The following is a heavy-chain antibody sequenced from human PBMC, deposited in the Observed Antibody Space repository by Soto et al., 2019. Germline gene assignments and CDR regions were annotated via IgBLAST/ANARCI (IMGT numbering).Heavy chain of an antibody. CDR3: ARWGRGTRLGFDP. D-gene: IGHD3-16*01. V-gene: IGHV4-61*01. J-gene: IGHJ5*02. CDR2: IYYSGST. CDR1: GGSVSSGSYY. Sequence: QVQLQESGPGLVKPSETLSLTCTVSGGSVSSGSYYWSWIRQPPGKGLEWIGYIYYSGSTNYNPSLKNRVTISVDTSKNQFSLQLSSVTAADTAVYYCARWGRGTRLGFDPWGQGTLVTVSS.